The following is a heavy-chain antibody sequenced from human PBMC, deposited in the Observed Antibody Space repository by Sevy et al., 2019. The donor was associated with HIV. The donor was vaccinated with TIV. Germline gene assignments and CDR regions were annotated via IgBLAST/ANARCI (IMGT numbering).Heavy chain of an antibody. CDR1: GFTFSSFA. CDR2: ISYDGSSK. V-gene: IGHV3-30-3*01. CDR3: AILGVDCVSTNCYGMRSLSFDF. D-gene: IGHD2-2*01. J-gene: IGHJ4*02. Sequence: GGSLRLSCAASGFTFSSFAMHWVRQAPGKGLEWVAVISYDGSSKYYPDSVKGRFTISRDNAKNTLYLQMNGLRPEETAVYFCAILGVDCVSTNCYGMRSLSFDFWGQGTLVTVSS.